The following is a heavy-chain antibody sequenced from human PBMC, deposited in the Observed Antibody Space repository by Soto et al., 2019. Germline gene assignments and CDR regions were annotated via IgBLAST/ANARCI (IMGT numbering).Heavy chain of an antibody. CDR2: VHSASNT. V-gene: IGHV3-53*01. CDR3: VRENGNSNAYYFDS. Sequence: GGSLRLSCAASGFTVRTSAMSWVRQVPGKGLEWVAGVHSASNTYYADSVKGRFTISRDTSQNTLYLRLTSLRVDDTAVYYCVRENGNSNAYYFDSWGQGTLVTVSS. J-gene: IGHJ4*02. D-gene: IGHD2-8*01. CDR1: GFTVRTSA.